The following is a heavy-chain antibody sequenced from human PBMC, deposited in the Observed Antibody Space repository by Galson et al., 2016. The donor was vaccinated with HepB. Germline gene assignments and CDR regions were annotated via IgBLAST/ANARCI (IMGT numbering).Heavy chain of an antibody. V-gene: IGHV3-9*01. CDR3: ARDPPGVPDFALDV. CDR1: GFIFKDYA. J-gene: IGHJ6*02. Sequence: SLRLSCAASGFIFKDYAMHWVRQAPGKGLEWVSSISWNSGRIGYADSVKGRFTISRDNAQNSLYLQMNSLRPEDTAVYFCARDPPGVPDFALDVWGQGTTVTVSS. CDR2: ISWNSGRI. D-gene: IGHD3-10*01.